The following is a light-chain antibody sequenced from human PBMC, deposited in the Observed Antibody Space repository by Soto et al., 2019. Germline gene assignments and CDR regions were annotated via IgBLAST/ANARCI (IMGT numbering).Light chain of an antibody. CDR2: EVR. Sequence: QSALTQPASVSGSPGQSISISCTGTSSDVGRYNYVSWYQQHPGKAPKLMIYEVRTRPSGVSGRFSGSTSCNTASLTISGLQAEDEAEYYCNSYTSSTTWVFGGGTKVTVL. CDR1: SSDVGRYNY. CDR3: NSYTSSTTWV. V-gene: IGLV2-14*01. J-gene: IGLJ3*02.